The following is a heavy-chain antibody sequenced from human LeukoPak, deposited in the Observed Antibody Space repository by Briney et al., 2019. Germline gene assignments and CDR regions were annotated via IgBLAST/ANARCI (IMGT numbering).Heavy chain of an antibody. CDR1: GFTFSSHA. CDR3: AKADGFTVTTLFDY. V-gene: IGHV3-23*01. Sequence: GGSLRLSCAASGFTFSSHAMSWVRQAPGKGLEGASAISGSGGSTYYADSVKGGFTISRDNSKNTLYLQMNSLRAEDTAVYYCAKADGFTVTTLFDYWGQGTLVTVSS. D-gene: IGHD4-17*01. J-gene: IGHJ4*02. CDR2: ISGSGGST.